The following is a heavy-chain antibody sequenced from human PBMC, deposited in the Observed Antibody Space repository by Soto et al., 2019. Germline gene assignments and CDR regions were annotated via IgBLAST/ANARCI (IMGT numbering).Heavy chain of an antibody. CDR3: AHLALYDRSGYYLEYFQD. J-gene: IGHJ1*01. CDR2: IDWIDDE. D-gene: IGHD3-22*01. CDR1: GFALSSRGVG. Sequence: QITLKESGPTLVKPTQTLTLTCTFSGFALSSRGVGVGWIRQPPGKALEWLAVIDWIDDELYNPSLRSRLSITRDTSKKQLVLRMTNMNPVDTATYYCAHLALYDRSGYYLEYFQDWGQGTLVTVSS. V-gene: IGHV2-5*01.